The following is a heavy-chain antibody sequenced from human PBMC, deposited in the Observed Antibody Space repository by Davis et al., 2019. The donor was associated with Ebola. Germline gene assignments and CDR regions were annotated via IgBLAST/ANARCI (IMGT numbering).Heavy chain of an antibody. CDR3: ARDRTYYYDSSGSLFDY. CDR1: GFTFSSYG. Sequence: PGGSLRLSCAASGFTFSSYGMHWVRQAPGKGLEWVAVISYDGSNKYYADSVKGRFTISRDNSKNTLYLQMNSLRAEDTAVYYCARDRTYYYDSSGSLFDYWGQGTLVTVSS. J-gene: IGHJ4*02. D-gene: IGHD3-22*01. V-gene: IGHV3-30*03. CDR2: ISYDGSNK.